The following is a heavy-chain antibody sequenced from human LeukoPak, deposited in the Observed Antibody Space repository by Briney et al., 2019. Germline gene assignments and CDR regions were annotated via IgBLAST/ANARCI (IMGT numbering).Heavy chain of an antibody. CDR2: IYYSGST. J-gene: IGHJ5*02. CDR1: GGFISSHY. CDR3: ARVEAVGYYYDSSGKFDP. Sequence: PSETLSLTCTVSGGFISSHYWSWIRQPPGKGLEWIGYIYYSGSTNYNPSLKSRVTISVDTSKNQFSLKLSSVTAADTAVYYCARVEAVGYYYDSSGKFDPWGQGTLVTVSS. V-gene: IGHV4-59*11. D-gene: IGHD3-22*01.